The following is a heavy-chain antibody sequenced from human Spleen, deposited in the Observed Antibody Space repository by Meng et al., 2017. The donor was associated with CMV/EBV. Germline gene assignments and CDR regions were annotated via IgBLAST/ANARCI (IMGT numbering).Heavy chain of an antibody. V-gene: IGHV3-30-3*01. CDR3: AKASGAYCSGGSCYLDN. CDR2: ISYDGSNK. D-gene: IGHD2-15*01. J-gene: IGHJ4*02. Sequence: GESLKISCAASGFTFSSYAMYWVRQAPGKGLEWVAVISYDGSNKYYADSVKGRFTISRDNSKNTLYLQMNSLRAEDTAVYYCAKASGAYCSGGSCYLDNWGLGTLVTVSS. CDR1: GFTFSSYA.